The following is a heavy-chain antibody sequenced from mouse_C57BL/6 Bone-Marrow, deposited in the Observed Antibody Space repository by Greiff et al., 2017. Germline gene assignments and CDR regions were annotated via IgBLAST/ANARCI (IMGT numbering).Heavy chain of an antibody. CDR1: GYTFTSYW. CDR3: AREGLRLHFDY. D-gene: IGHD2-4*01. J-gene: IGHJ2*01. Sequence: QVQLKQSGAELVMPGASVKLSCKASGYTFTSYWMHWVKQRPGQGLEWIGEIDPSDSYTNYNQKFKGKSTLTVDKSSSTAYMQLSSLTSEDSAVYYCAREGLRLHFDYWGQGTTLTVSS. CDR2: IDPSDSYT. V-gene: IGHV1-69*01.